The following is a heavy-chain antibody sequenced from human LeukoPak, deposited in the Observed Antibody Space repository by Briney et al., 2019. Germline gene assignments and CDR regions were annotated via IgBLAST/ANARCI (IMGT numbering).Heavy chain of an antibody. J-gene: IGHJ4*02. CDR3: ARALDFWSGYPTPFDY. Sequence: ASVKVSCKASGYTFTSYGISWVRQAPGQGLEWMGWISAYNGNTNYAQKLQGRVTMTTDTSTSTAYMELRSLRSDDPAVYYCARALDFWSGYPTPFDYWGQGTLVTVSS. CDR2: ISAYNGNT. D-gene: IGHD3-3*01. CDR1: GYTFTSYG. V-gene: IGHV1-18*01.